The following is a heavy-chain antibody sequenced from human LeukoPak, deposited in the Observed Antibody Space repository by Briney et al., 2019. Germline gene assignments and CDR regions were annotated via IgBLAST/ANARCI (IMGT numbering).Heavy chain of an antibody. D-gene: IGHD3-10*01. Sequence: GGSLRLSCAASGFTFSSYAMSWVRQAPGKGLEWVSAISGSGGSTYYADSVKGRFTISRDNSKNTLYPQMNSLRAEDTAVYYCAKDLRITMVRGVINYFDYWGQGTLVTVSS. V-gene: IGHV3-23*01. J-gene: IGHJ4*02. CDR3: AKDLRITMVRGVINYFDY. CDR2: ISGSGGST. CDR1: GFTFSSYA.